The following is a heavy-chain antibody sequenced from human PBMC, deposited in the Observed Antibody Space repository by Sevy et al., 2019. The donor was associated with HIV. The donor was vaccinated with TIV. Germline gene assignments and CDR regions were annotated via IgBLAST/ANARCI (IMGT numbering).Heavy chain of an antibody. CDR3: ARGPYYYDSSGYHPFDY. CDR2: INHRGST. V-gene: IGHV4-34*01. CDR1: GGSFSGYY. Sequence: SETLSLTCAVYGGSFSGYYWSWIRQPPGKGLEWIGEINHRGSTNYNPSLKSRVTISVDTSKNQFYLKLSSVTAADTAVYYCARGPYYYDSSGYHPFDYWGQGTLVTVSS. D-gene: IGHD3-22*01. J-gene: IGHJ4*02.